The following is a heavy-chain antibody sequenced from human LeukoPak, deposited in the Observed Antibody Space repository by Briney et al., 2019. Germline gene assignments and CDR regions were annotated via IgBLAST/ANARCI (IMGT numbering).Heavy chain of an antibody. D-gene: IGHD3-10*02. J-gene: IGHJ6*02. Sequence: GGSLRLSCATSGFTLNTYWMNWVRQAPGKGLVWVSRINGDGTSLTYADSVKGRFTVSRDNAKNTVYLQMNSLRAEDTAVYYCTRDLRMDYYYVDYYYYDMDVWGQGTTVTVSS. V-gene: IGHV3-74*03. CDR3: TRDLRMDYYYVDYYYYDMDV. CDR1: GFTLNTYW. CDR2: INGDGTSL.